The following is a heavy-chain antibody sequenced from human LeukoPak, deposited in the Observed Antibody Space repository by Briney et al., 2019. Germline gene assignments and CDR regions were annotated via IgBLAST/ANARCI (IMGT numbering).Heavy chain of an antibody. J-gene: IGHJ1*01. CDR3: AKVNLVGSTTFQH. Sequence: PGGSLRLSCAASGFTFDDYAMHWVRQTPGKGLEWVSLISGDGGTTYYADSVKGRFTISRDGSKNSLYLHMNSLRTEDTALYYCAKVNLVGSTTFQHWGQGTLVTVSS. CDR2: ISGDGGTT. D-gene: IGHD1-26*01. V-gene: IGHV3-43*02. CDR1: GFTFDDYA.